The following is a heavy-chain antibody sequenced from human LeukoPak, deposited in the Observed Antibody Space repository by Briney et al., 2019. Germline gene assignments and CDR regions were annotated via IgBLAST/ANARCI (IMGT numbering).Heavy chain of an antibody. V-gene: IGHV3-13*01. CDR1: GFTFNDYG. CDR3: ARYYYDSSGYYYDY. D-gene: IGHD3-22*01. CDR2: IGTAGDT. Sequence: GGSLRLSCAASGFTFNDYGMHWVRQATGKGLEWVSAIGTAGDTYYPGSVKGRFTISRENAKNSLYLQMNSLRAGDTAVYYCARYYYDSSGYYYDYWGQGTLVTVSS. J-gene: IGHJ4*02.